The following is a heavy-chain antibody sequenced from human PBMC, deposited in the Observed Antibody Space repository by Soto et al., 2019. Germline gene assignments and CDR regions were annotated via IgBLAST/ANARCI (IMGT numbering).Heavy chain of an antibody. CDR3: ARDGGLFYYYYGMDV. CDR1: GFTFSSYS. Sequence: GSLRLSCAASGFTFSSYSMNWVRQAPGKGLEWVSSISSSSSYIYYADSVKGRFTISRDNAKNSLYLQMNSLRAVDTAVYYCARDGGLFYYYYGMDVWGQGTTVTVSS. D-gene: IGHD2-21*01. V-gene: IGHV3-21*01. CDR2: ISSSSSYI. J-gene: IGHJ6*02.